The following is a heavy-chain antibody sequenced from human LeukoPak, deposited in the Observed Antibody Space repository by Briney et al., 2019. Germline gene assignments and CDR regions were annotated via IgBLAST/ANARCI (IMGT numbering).Heavy chain of an antibody. CDR1: GFSFSNFA. J-gene: IGHJ4*02. Sequence: GGSLRLSCAASGFSFSNFAMSWVRQAPGKGLEWVSAIGVSGTTYYADSVKGRFTISRDSSKNTLYLQMNSLRAEDTAVFYCAKGWGNGYNSGYYFDYWGQGTLVTVSS. CDR3: AKGWGNGYNSGYYFDY. V-gene: IGHV3-23*01. CDR2: IGVSGTT. D-gene: IGHD5-24*01.